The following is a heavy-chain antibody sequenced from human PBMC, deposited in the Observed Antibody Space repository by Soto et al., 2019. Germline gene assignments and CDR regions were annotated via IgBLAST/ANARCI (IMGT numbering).Heavy chain of an antibody. CDR2: ISSSSSYI. J-gene: IGHJ3*02. CDR3: ARDLVYYDSSGRRSAFDI. Sequence: GGSLRLSCAASGFTFSSYSMNWVRQAPGKGLEWVSSISSSSSYIYYADSVKGRFTISGDNAKNSLYLQMNSLRAEDTAVFYCARDLVYYDSSGRRSAFDIWGQGTMVTVSS. D-gene: IGHD3-22*01. CDR1: GFTFSSYS. V-gene: IGHV3-21*01.